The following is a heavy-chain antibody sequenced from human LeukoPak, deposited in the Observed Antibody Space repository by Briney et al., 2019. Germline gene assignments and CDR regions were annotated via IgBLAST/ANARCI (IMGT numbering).Heavy chain of an antibody. CDR1: GFTFSSNY. D-gene: IGHD5-18*01. CDR3: ARREHTAMVTDY. CDR2: IYSGGST. Sequence: GGSLRLSCAASGFTFSSNYMSWVRQAPGKGLEWVSVIYSGGSTYYADSVKGRFTISRDNSKNTLYLQMNSLRAEDTAVYYCARREHTAMVTDYWGQGTLVTVSS. V-gene: IGHV3-53*01. J-gene: IGHJ4*02.